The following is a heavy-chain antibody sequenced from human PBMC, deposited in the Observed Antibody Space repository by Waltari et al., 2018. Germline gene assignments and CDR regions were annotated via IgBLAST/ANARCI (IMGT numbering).Heavy chain of an antibody. D-gene: IGHD3-16*01. V-gene: IGHV4-39*01. CDR3: ARYDGYYYYGMDV. J-gene: IGHJ6*02. Sequence: QLQLQESGPGLVKPSETLSLTCTVSGGSISSSSYYWGWIRQPPGKGLEWIGSIYYSGSTYYNPSLKSRVTISVDTSKNQFSLKLSSVTAADTAVYYCARYDGYYYYGMDVWGQGTTVTVSS. CDR2: IYYSGST. CDR1: GGSISSSSYY.